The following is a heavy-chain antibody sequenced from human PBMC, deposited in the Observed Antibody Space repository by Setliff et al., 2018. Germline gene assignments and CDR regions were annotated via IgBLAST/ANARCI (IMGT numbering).Heavy chain of an antibody. CDR3: ARDGGEY. J-gene: IGHJ4*02. CDR2: IHRGVS. V-gene: IGHV3-66*01. CDR1: GFTVSSNS. D-gene: IGHD3-16*01. Sequence: GGSLRLSCAASGFTVSSNSISWVRQAPGKGPEWVSVIHRGVSHYADSVTGRFTISRDNAKNSLYLQMNSLRAEDTAVYYCARDGGEYWGQGTLVTVSS.